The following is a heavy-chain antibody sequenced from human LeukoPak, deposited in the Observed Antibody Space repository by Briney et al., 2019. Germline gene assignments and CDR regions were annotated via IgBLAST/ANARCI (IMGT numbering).Heavy chain of an antibody. CDR1: GGSISSGGYY. D-gene: IGHD3-22*01. CDR2: IYYSGST. J-gene: IGHJ3*02. V-gene: IGHV4-31*03. CDR3: ARDRKYYDSSGQDAFDI. Sequence: PSETLSLTCTVSGGSISSGGYYWSWIRQHPGKGLEWIGYIYYSGSTYYNPSLKSRVTISVDTSKNQFSLKLSSVTAADTAVYYCARDRKYYDSSGQDAFDIWGQGTMVTVSS.